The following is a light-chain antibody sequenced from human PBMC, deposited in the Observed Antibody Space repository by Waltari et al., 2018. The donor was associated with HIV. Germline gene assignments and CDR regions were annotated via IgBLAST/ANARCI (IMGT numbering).Light chain of an antibody. V-gene: IGLV1-40*01. CDR1: SSNIGTGSD. CDR3: QSYDSRLSGSV. Sequence: QSALTQPPSVSGAPGQRVTISCTGTSSNIGTGSDVPWYQQLPGTAPKLLIYAKTNRPSGVPDRCSGSKSGTSASLAITGLQAEDEADYYCQSYDSRLSGSVFGGGTKLTVL. CDR2: AKT. J-gene: IGLJ3*02.